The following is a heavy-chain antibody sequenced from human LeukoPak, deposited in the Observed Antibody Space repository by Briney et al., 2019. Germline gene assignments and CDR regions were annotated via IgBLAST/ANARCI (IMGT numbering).Heavy chain of an antibody. J-gene: IGHJ4*02. CDR2: FDPEDGET. Sequence: ASVKVSCKVSGYTLTELSMHWVRQAPGKGLEWMGGFDPEDGETIYAQKFQGRVTMTEDTSTDTAYMELSSLRSEDTAVYYCARAALEMATFWDWGQGTLVTVSS. D-gene: IGHD5-24*01. CDR3: ARAALEMATFWD. CDR1: GYTLTELS. V-gene: IGHV1-24*01.